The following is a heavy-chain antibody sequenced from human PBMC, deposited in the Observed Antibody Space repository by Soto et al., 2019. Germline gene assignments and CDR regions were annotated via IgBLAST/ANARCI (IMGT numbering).Heavy chain of an antibody. CDR2: ILHDGSAE. CDR3: ARSRDGYSFYFYYGMDG. J-gene: IGHJ6*02. V-gene: IGHV3-30*03. CDR1: GFTFTNYD. Sequence: GSLRLSCAASGFTFTNYDMHWVRQAPGKGLEWMAFILHDGSAEYYADSVKGRFTISRDNSKNTLYLQMNSLRAEDTAVYYCARSRDGYSFYFYYGMDGWGQGTTVTVSS. D-gene: IGHD4-4*01.